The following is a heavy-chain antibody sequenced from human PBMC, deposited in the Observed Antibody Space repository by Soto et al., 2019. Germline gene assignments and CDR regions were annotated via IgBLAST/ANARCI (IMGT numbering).Heavy chain of an antibody. CDR2: VTYSGANT. CDR3: ATPSLATGGYSSFDS. J-gene: IGHJ4*02. V-gene: IGHV3-23*01. CDR1: GFTFGSYA. D-gene: IGHD1-26*01. Sequence: EVQLLESGGGLVQPGGSLRLSCAASGFTFGSYAMSWVRQAPGKGLEWVSLVTYSGANTYYACSVTGRFTISRDNSRNTLYLQMSSLRVADTAVYYCATPSLATGGYSSFDSWGRGTLVTVSS.